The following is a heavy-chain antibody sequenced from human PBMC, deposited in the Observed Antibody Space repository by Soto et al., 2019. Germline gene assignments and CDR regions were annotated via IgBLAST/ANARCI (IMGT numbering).Heavy chain of an antibody. V-gene: IGHV3-30*04. CDR2: ISYDGSNK. CDR3: ARELSSSSWYAFDI. D-gene: IGHD6-13*01. Sequence: GGSLRLSCAASGFTFSSYAMHWVRQAPGKGLEWVAVISYDGSNKYYADSVKGRFTISRDNSKNTLYLQMNSLRAEDTAVYYCARELSSSSWYAFDIWGQGTMVTVSS. CDR1: GFTFSSYA. J-gene: IGHJ3*02.